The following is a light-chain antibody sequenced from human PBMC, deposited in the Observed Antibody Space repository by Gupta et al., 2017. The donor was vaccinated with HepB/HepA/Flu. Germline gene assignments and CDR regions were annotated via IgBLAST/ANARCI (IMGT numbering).Light chain of an antibody. J-gene: IGKJ5*01. V-gene: IGKV1-17*01. Sequence: DIQMTQSPSSLSASVGDRVTITCRASQGIRDDLSWYQQKPGRAPKRLIYSASSLQNGVPSRFSGSGSGTEFTLTISSLQPEDSAIYYCLQHNGYPLTFGQGTRLE. CDR1: QGIRDD. CDR2: SAS. CDR3: LQHNGYPLT.